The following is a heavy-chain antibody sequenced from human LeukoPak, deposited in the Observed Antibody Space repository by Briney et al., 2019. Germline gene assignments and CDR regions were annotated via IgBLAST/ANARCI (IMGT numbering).Heavy chain of an antibody. CDR3: ARDQAVAGFLLLYFDY. Sequence: GWSLRLSCAASGFTFSSYAMHWVRQAPGKGLEGVAVISYDGSNKYYARSVKGRFTISRDNSKNTLYLQMNSLRAEDTAVYYCARDQAVAGFLLLYFDYWGQGTLVTVSS. D-gene: IGHD6-19*01. CDR1: GFTFSSYA. CDR2: ISYDGSNK. V-gene: IGHV3-30-3*01. J-gene: IGHJ4*02.